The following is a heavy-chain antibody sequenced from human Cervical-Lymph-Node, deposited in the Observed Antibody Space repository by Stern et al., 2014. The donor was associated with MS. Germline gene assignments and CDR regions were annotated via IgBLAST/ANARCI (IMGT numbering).Heavy chain of an antibody. CDR1: GFSLSTSGLG. V-gene: IGHV2-5*01. CDR3: AHRTAGPFDY. Sequence: QVTFKESGPALVKPTQILTLTCTFSGFSLSTSGLGVGWIRQPPGEALEWLAYIYWYDQKRYSPSLKSRLTITKDTSKNQVVLTLTNVDPVDTATYYCAHRTAGPFDYWGQGTLVTVSS. J-gene: IGHJ4*02. CDR2: IYWYDQK.